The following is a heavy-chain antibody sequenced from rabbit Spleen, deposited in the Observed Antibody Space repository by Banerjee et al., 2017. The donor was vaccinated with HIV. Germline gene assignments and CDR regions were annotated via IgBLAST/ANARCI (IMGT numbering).Heavy chain of an antibody. CDR1: GFSFSSSDY. D-gene: IGHD2-1*01. Sequence: QSLEESGGDLVKPGASLTLTCTASGFSFSSSDYMCWVRQAPGKGLEWVSCIAGSGSGFAYSATWAKGRFTCSKTSSTTVTLQMTSLTVADTATYFCVRDLGYDDYSEKGYFNLWGQGTLVTVS. J-gene: IGHJ4*01. V-gene: IGHV1S40*01. CDR3: VRDLGYDDYSEKGYFNL. CDR2: IAGSGSGFA.